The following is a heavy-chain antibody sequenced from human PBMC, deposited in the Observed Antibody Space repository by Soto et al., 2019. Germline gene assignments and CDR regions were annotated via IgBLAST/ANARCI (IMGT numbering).Heavy chain of an antibody. CDR1: GYTFTGYY. D-gene: IGHD6-13*01. V-gene: IGHV1-2*04. J-gene: IGHJ6*02. CDR2: INPNSGGT. Sequence: ASLKVSCKASGYTFTGYYMHWVRQAPGQGLEWMGWINPNSGGTNYAQKFQGWVTMTRDTSISTAYMELSRLRSDDTAVYYCAREAGGSHYYYYGMDVWGQGTTVTVSS. CDR3: AREAGGSHYYYYGMDV.